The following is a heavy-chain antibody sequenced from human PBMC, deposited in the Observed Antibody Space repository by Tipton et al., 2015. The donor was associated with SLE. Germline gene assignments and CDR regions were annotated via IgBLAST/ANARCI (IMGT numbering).Heavy chain of an antibody. CDR2: ISSSGSTI. Sequence: SLRLSCAASGFTFSSYWMNWVRQAPGKGLEWVSYISSSGSTIYYADSVKGRFTISRDNSKNTLYLQMNSLRAEDTAVYYCAKDMYGDPYYFDYWGQGTLVTVSS. J-gene: IGHJ4*02. CDR1: GFTFSSYW. V-gene: IGHV3-48*01. CDR3: AKDMYGDPYYFDY. D-gene: IGHD4-17*01.